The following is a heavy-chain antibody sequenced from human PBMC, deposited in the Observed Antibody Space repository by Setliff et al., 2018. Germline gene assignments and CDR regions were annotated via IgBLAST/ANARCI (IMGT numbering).Heavy chain of an antibody. CDR2: ISYGGNT. J-gene: IGHJ4*02. CDR1: GGSINSRSYY. D-gene: IGHD6-13*01. Sequence: SETLSLTCNVSGGSINSRSYYWGWIRQPPGKGLEWIAMISYGGNTYYNPSLKRRVTISVDTSNDQFSLNLNSVTAADTAVYFCARRADYSRSWSYYFDCWGQGTLVTVPQ. CDR3: ARRADYSRSWSYYFDC. V-gene: IGHV4-39*01.